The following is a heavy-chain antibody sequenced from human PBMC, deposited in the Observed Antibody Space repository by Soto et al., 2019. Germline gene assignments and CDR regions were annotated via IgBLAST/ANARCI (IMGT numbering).Heavy chain of an antibody. CDR1: GGSFSGYY. Sequence: PSETLSLTCVVYGGSFSGYYWSWIRQPPGKGPEWIGEINHSGSTNYNPSLKSRVTISIDTSKNEFALKLNSVIAADTAVYYCARVGYSGYDYTSEYFQDWGQGTLVTVSS. D-gene: IGHD5-12*01. CDR2: INHSGST. CDR3: ARVGYSGYDYTSEYFQD. V-gene: IGHV4-34*01. J-gene: IGHJ1*01.